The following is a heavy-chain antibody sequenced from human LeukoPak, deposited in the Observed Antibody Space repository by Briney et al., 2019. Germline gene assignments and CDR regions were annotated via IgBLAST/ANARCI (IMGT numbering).Heavy chain of an antibody. CDR2: IYYSGST. CDR3: ARDLATAATADRAFDI. Sequence: SETLSLTCTVSGGSISSSSYYWGWIRQPPGKGLEWIGSIYYSGSTNYNPSLKNRVTISVDTSKNQFSLKLSSVTAADTAVYYCARDLATAATADRAFDIWGPGTMVTVSS. V-gene: IGHV4-39*07. CDR1: GGSISSSSYY. D-gene: IGHD6-13*01. J-gene: IGHJ3*02.